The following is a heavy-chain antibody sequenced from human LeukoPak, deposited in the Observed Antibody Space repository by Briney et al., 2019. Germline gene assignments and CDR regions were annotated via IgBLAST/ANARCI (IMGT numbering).Heavy chain of an antibody. CDR1: GFTFSSYA. J-gene: IGHJ5*02. CDR2: ISYDGSNK. D-gene: IGHD6-19*01. Sequence: GGSLRLSCAASGFTFSSYAMHWVRQAPGKGLEWVAVISYDGSNKYYADSVKGRFTISRDNSKNTQYLQMNSLRAEDTAVYYCARANEVAGRGVGWFDPWGQGTLVTVSS. CDR3: ARANEVAGRGVGWFDP. V-gene: IGHV3-30-3*01.